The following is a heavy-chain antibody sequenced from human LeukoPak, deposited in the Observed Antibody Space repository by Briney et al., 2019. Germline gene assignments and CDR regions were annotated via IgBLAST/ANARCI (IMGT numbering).Heavy chain of an antibody. V-gene: IGHV4-59*01. CDR2: VSDGGRT. Sequence: SETLSLTCSVSGGSITSYYWSWTRQPPGKGLEWIGHVSDGGRTNYSPSLRSRVSISVDTSKNQFSLKLNSVTAADTAVYFCARASTTFDDWGQGTLVNISS. D-gene: IGHD1-14*01. CDR1: GGSITSYY. CDR3: ARASTTFDD. J-gene: IGHJ4*02.